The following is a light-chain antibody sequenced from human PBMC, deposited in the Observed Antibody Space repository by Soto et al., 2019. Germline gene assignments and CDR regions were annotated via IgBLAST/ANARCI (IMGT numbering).Light chain of an antibody. V-gene: IGKV3-11*01. J-gene: IGKJ5*01. CDR2: DAS. CDR1: QSVSTS. CDR3: QQRNVWPPIT. Sequence: EIVLTQSPGTLSLSPGERATFSCRASQSVSTSLAWYQQKPGQAPRLVIFDASNRANGVPARFGGSGSGTDFTLTINSLEPEDFAVYYCQQRNVWPPITFGQGTRLEI.